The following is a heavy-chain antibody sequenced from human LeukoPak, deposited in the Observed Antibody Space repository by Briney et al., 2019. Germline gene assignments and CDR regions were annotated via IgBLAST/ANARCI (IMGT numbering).Heavy chain of an antibody. CDR3: ARATGIAAAGTGNWFDP. Sequence: PGESLKISCKGSGYSFTSYWIGWVRQMPGKGLERMGIIYPGDSDTRYSPSFQGQVTISADKSISTAYLRWSSLKASDTAMYYCARATGIAAAGTGNWFDPWGQGTLVTVSS. CDR1: GYSFTSYW. CDR2: IYPGDSDT. J-gene: IGHJ5*02. D-gene: IGHD6-13*01. V-gene: IGHV5-51*01.